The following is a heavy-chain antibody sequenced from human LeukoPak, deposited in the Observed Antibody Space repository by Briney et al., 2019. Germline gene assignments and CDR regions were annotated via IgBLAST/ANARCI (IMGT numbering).Heavy chain of an antibody. D-gene: IGHD1-26*01. J-gene: IGHJ4*02. CDR3: AKAPGPYSGSYWGYFDY. Sequence: GSLRLSFSVSGLPFYTYAMSWVRQAPGKGLKWVSAISGSGGSTYYADSVKGRFTISRDNSKNTLYLQMNSLRAEDTAVYYCAKAPGPYSGSYWGYFDYWGQGTLVTVSS. V-gene: IGHV3-23*01. CDR1: GLPFYTYA. CDR2: ISGSGGST.